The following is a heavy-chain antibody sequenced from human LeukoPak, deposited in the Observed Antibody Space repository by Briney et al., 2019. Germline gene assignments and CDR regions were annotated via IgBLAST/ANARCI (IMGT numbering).Heavy chain of an antibody. D-gene: IGHD3-22*01. CDR3: ARGPYSYDSSGAFDI. J-gene: IGHJ3*02. CDR1: VDSISSGDYY. V-gene: IGHV4-61*02. CDR2: ISSSGST. Sequence: SQTLSLTCTVSVDSISSGDYYWSWIRQPAGKGLEWIGCISSSGSTNYNPSLKSRVTISVDTSKNQFSLKLSSVTAADTAVYFCARGPYSYDSSGAFDIWGQGTMVTVSS.